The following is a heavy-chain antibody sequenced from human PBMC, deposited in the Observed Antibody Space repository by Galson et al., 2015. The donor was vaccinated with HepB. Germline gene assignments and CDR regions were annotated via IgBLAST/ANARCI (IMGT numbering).Heavy chain of an antibody. CDR3: AKARGSGTYYNYFDS. Sequence: SLRLSCAASGFTFSGYSMNWVRQAPGKGLEWVSGISGGGVSTYYADSVKGRFTISRDNSKNTFYLQMNSLRAEDTAVYYCAKARGSGTYYNYFDSWGQGTLVTVPS. CDR1: GFTFSGYS. J-gene: IGHJ4*02. V-gene: IGHV3-23*01. CDR2: ISGGGVST. D-gene: IGHD3-10*01.